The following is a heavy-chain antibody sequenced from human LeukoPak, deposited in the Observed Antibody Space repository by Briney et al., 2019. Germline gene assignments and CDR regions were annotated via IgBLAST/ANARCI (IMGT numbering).Heavy chain of an antibody. CDR1: GFSLSTSGVG. CDR3: AHRGYCSGGSCYSSGYWFDP. V-gene: IGHV2-5*02. Sequence: SGPTLVNPTQTLTLTCTFSGFSLSTSGVGVGWIRQPPGKALEWLALIYWDDDKRYSPSLKSRLTITKDTSKNQVVLTMTNMDPVDTATYYCAHRGYCSGGSCYSSGYWFDPWGQGTLVTVSS. D-gene: IGHD2-15*01. J-gene: IGHJ5*02. CDR2: IYWDDDK.